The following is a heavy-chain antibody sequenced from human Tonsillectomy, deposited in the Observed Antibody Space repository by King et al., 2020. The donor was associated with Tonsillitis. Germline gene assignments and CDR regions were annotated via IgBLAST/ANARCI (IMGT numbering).Heavy chain of an antibody. V-gene: IGHV3-30*18. J-gene: IGHJ4*02. Sequence: VQLVESGGGVVQPGRSLRLSCAASGFTFSSYGMHWVRQAPGKGLEWVAVISYDGSNEYYADSVKGRFTISRDNSKNTVSLEMNSLTAEDTAIYYCAKGDQYCSGTFYWGQGTLVTVSS. CDR3: AKGDQYCSGTFY. D-gene: IGHD3-10*01. CDR1: GFTFSSYG. CDR2: ISYDGSNE.